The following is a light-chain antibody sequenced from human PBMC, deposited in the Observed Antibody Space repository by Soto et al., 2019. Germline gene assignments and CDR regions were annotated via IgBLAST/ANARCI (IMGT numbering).Light chain of an antibody. V-gene: IGKV3-11*01. Sequence: EIVLTQSPATLSLSPGERSTLSCRASQSVSSYLAWYQQKPGQAPRLLIYDASNRATGIPARFSGSGSGTEFTLTISSLQPDDFATYYCQQYDTYSTVGQGTKVDI. CDR2: DAS. CDR1: QSVSSY. J-gene: IGKJ1*01. CDR3: QQYDTYST.